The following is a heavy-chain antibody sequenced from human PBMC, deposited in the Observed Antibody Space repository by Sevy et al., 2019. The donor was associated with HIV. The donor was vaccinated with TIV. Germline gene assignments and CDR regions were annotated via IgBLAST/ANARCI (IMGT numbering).Heavy chain of an antibody. CDR2: IRKKANGYST. V-gene: IGHV3-72*01. Sequence: GESLKISCAASGFTFSDHYMDWVRQAPGKGLDWVGRIRKKANGYSTEYAASVKGRFTVSRDDSKNSLSLQMNSLKSEDTAVYYCARIEMNHFVMDVWGQGTTVTVSS. CDR3: ARIEMNHFVMDV. CDR1: GFTFSDHY. J-gene: IGHJ6*02.